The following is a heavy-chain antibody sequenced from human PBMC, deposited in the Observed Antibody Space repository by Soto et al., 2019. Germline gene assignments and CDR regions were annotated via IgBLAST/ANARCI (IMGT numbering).Heavy chain of an antibody. Sequence: LVESGGGVVQPGGSLRLSCAVSGFTFSTYAMHWVRQAPGKGLEWVTVISYDGSNKYYADSVKGRFTISRDNSKNTLYLQVDSLRAEDTAVYYCARGGYYYDISGFYHERDDAFDIWGQGTMVTVSS. J-gene: IGHJ3*02. CDR2: ISYDGSNK. CDR3: ARGGYYYDISGFYHERDDAFDI. V-gene: IGHV3-30-3*01. CDR1: GFTFSTYA. D-gene: IGHD3-22*01.